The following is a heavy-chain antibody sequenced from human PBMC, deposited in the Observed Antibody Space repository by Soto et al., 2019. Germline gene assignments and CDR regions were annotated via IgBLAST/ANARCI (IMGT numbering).Heavy chain of an antibody. CDR1: GGTFSNYP. V-gene: IGHV1-69*13. D-gene: IGHD3-10*01. Sequence: ASAKVSCKDSGGTFSNYPLSWVRQAPVQGLEWMGGIIPIFGTPNYAQKFQGRVTITADVSTTTVYMELSSLRSEDTAVYYCARVLEFRHWHISHFHFRGQGTLVTVSS. J-gene: IGHJ4*02. CDR3: ARVLEFRHWHISHFHF. CDR2: IIPIFGTP.